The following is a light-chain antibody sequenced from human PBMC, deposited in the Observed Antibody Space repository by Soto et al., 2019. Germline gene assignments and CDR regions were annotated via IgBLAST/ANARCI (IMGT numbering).Light chain of an antibody. CDR3: AAWDDSLGRVV. J-gene: IGLJ2*01. Sequence: QSVLTQPPSASGTPGQRVSISCSGSSSNIKFNPVKWYQQLPGTAPKLLIYSTNQRPSGVPDRFSGSRSGTSASLAISGLQSDDEADYFCAAWDDSLGRVVFGGGTKVTVL. V-gene: IGLV1-44*01. CDR1: SSNIKFNP. CDR2: STN.